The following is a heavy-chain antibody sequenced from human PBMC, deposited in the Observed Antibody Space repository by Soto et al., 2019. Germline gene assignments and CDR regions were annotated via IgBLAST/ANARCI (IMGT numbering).Heavy chain of an antibody. Sequence: SETLSLTCTVSGGSISSSSYYWGWIRQPPGKGLEWIGSIYYSGSTYYNPSLKSRVTISVDTSKNQFSLKLSSVTAADTAVYYCASRHTYYYDSSGPPFDYWGQGTLVTVSS. CDR2: IYYSGST. CDR1: GGSISSSSYY. D-gene: IGHD3-22*01. J-gene: IGHJ4*02. CDR3: ASRHTYYYDSSGPPFDY. V-gene: IGHV4-39*01.